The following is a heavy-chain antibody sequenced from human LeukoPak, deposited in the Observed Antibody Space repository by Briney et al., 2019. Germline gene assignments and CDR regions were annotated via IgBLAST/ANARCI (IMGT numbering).Heavy chain of an antibody. Sequence: ASVKVSCKASRYTFTSYHINWVRPATGQGLEWMGWMNPNSGNTGYAQKFQGRVTMTRNTSISTAYMELSSLRSEDTAVYYCARGRRAAAGDYWGQGTLVTVSS. CDR3: ARGRRAAAGDY. V-gene: IGHV1-8*01. D-gene: IGHD6-13*01. J-gene: IGHJ4*02. CDR2: MNPNSGNT. CDR1: RYTFTSYH.